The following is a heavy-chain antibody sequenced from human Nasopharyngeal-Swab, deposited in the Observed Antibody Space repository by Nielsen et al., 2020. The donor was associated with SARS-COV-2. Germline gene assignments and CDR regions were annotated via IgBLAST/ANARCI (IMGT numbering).Heavy chain of an antibody. CDR3: ARGFLQTGFDY. CDR1: GDSVSSNNVG. CDR2: TYYGSKWYN. V-gene: IGHV6-1*01. J-gene: IGHJ4*02. Sequence: SQTLSLTCAISGDSVSSNNVGWNWIRQSPSRGLEWLGRTYYGSKWYNHYAPSVKSRVTIKPDTSKNQFSLQMDSVPPEGSAVYYCARGFLQTGFDYWGQGTLVTVSS. D-gene: IGHD3-9*01.